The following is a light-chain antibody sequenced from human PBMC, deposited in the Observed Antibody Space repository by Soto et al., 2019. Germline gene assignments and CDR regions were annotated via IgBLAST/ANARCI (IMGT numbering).Light chain of an antibody. V-gene: IGKV3-15*01. CDR1: QSVRSS. Sequence: EIVMTQSPATLSVSQGERATLSCRASQSVRSSLSWYQQKPGQAPRALIYGASTRAAGVPARFSGSGSGIEFILTISSLQSEDSAVYYCQQYINWPVTFGQGTKVDIK. CDR2: GAS. CDR3: QQYINWPVT. J-gene: IGKJ1*01.